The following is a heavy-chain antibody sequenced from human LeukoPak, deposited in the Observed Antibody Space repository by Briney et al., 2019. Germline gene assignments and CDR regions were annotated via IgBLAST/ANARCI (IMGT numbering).Heavy chain of an antibody. CDR1: GYTFTSYG. Sequence: ASVKVSCKASGYTFTSYGISWVRQAPGQGLEWMGWISAYNGNTNYAQKLQGRVTMTTDTSTSTAYMELSSLRSEDTAVYYCARGGLTIFDADAFDIWGQGTMVTVSS. J-gene: IGHJ3*02. CDR2: ISAYNGNT. CDR3: ARGGLTIFDADAFDI. D-gene: IGHD3-3*01. V-gene: IGHV1-18*01.